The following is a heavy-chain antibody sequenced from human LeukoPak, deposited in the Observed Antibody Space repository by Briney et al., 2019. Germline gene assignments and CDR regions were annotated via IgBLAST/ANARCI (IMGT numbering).Heavy chain of an antibody. CDR1: GGSFSGYY. J-gene: IGHJ4*02. V-gene: IGHV4-34*01. CDR2: INHSGST. CDR3: ARVEWLGALGC. D-gene: IGHD6-19*01. Sequence: PSETLSLTCAVYGGSFSGYYWSWIRQPPGKGLEWIGEINHSGSTNYNPSLKSRVTISVDTSKNQFSLKLSSVTAADTAVYYCARVEWLGALGCWGQGTLVTVSS.